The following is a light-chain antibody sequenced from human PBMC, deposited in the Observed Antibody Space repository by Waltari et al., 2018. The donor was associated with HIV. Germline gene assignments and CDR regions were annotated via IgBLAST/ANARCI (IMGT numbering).Light chain of an antibody. CDR2: KDT. V-gene: IGLV3-25*03. CDR1: VLAKQF. J-gene: IGLJ2*01. CDR3: QSADTSGTSVL. Sequence: GDVLAKQFAFWYHRKPGQAPLLLIYKDTERPSKIPERFSASTSGTTVTLTISGVRAEDEAEYFCQSADTSGTSVLFGGGTTLTVL.